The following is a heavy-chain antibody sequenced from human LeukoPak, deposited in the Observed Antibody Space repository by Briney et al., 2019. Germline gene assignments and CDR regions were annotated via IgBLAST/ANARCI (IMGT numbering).Heavy chain of an antibody. V-gene: IGHV3-23*01. CDR2: ISVSGDQT. CDR1: VITLSRYA. CDR3: VKGHGDYEGNYFDY. J-gene: IGHJ4*02. D-gene: IGHD4-17*01. Sequence: GGSLRLYCTATVITLSRYALNWVRQAPGKGLECVSVISVSGDQTRYADSVKGRFTISRDNSKNTLYLQMNSLRAEDTAVYYCVKGHGDYEGNYFDYWGQGTLVSLSS.